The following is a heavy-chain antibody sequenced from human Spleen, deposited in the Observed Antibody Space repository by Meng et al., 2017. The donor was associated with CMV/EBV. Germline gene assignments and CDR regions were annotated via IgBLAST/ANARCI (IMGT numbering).Heavy chain of an antibody. V-gene: IGHV4-34*01. CDR2: INPSGST. D-gene: IGHD3-16*01. J-gene: IGHJ2*01. CDR1: GGSCSDYF. Sequence: STTCAVYGGSCSDYFWAWIRQPPGKALESIREINPSGSTDYNPSLKSRVTISVDTSKNHFSLKLSSVTAADTAVYYCARGGGGFDLWGRGTLVTVSS. CDR3: ARGGGGFDL.